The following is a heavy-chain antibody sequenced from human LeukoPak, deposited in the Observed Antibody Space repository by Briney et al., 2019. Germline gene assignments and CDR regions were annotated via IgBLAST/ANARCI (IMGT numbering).Heavy chain of an antibody. CDR3: ATGDCSSTSCNNYYYYYYMDV. Sequence: ASVKVSFKVSGYTLTELSMHWVRQAPGKGLEWTGGFDPEDGETIYAQKFQGRVTMTEDTSTDTAYMELSSLRSEDTAVYYCATGDCSSTSCNNYYYYYYMDVWGKGTTVTVSS. V-gene: IGHV1-24*01. J-gene: IGHJ6*03. CDR1: GYTLTELS. D-gene: IGHD2-2*02. CDR2: FDPEDGET.